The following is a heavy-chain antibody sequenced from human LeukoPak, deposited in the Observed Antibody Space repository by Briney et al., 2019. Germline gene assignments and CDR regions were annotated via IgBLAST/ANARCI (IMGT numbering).Heavy chain of an antibody. Sequence: PGGSLRLSCAASGFTLRSYGMNWVRQAPGKGLEWVSYISTSSYYIYYADSAMGRFTISRDDAKNSLYLQMDSLRADDTAVYYCARDASGSSTGLIDFWGQGTLVTVSS. CDR1: GFTLRSYG. V-gene: IGHV3-21*01. CDR3: ARDASGSSTGLIDF. CDR2: ISTSSYYI. D-gene: IGHD1-26*01. J-gene: IGHJ4*02.